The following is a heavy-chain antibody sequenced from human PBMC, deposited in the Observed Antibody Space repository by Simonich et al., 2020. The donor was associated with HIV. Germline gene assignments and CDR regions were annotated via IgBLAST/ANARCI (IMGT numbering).Heavy chain of an antibody. D-gene: IGHD3-3*01. CDR2: INHSGIT. Sequence: QVQLQQWGAGLLKPSETLSLTCAVYGGSFSGYYWSWIRPPPGKGLEWMGEINHSGITNYKSSLNRRATISVDKSKNQFSLKLSSVTAADTAIYYCARRDRELILYFDYWGQGNLVTVSS. V-gene: IGHV4-34*01. J-gene: IGHJ4*02. CDR3: ARRDRELILYFDY. CDR1: GGSFSGYY.